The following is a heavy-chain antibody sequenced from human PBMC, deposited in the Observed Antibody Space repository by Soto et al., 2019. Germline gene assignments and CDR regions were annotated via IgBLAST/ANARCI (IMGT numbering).Heavy chain of an antibody. J-gene: IGHJ3*02. Sequence: GGSLKISCKGSGYSFTSYLISWVRQMPGKGLEWMGRIDPSDSYTNYSPSFQGHVTISADKSISTAYLQWSSLKASDTAMYYCARGLVDTAMVGAFDIWGQGTMVTVSS. V-gene: IGHV5-10-1*01. CDR1: GYSFTSYL. CDR2: IDPSDSYT. D-gene: IGHD5-18*01. CDR3: ARGLVDTAMVGAFDI.